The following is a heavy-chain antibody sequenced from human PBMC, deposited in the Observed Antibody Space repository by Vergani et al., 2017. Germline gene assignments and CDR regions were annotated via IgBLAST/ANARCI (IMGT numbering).Heavy chain of an antibody. V-gene: IGHV5-51*01. D-gene: IGHD3-3*01. Sequence: EKQLVQSGSETKKPGESLKISCQAFGYIFSNFWIGWVRQRPGRGLEWMGIIYPGDSEVKSNPTFRGQVIFSVDTSVNTAYLQWRSLQASDTATYYWAKTHGFSSLYSSYNWFDPWGHGTQVTVSS. CDR2: IYPGDSEV. J-gene: IGHJ5*02. CDR3: AKTHGFSSLYSSYNWFDP. CDR1: GYIFSNFW.